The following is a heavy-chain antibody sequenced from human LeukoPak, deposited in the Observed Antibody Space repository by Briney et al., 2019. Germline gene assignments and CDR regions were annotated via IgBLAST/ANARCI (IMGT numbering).Heavy chain of an antibody. CDR3: ARLSMVVRGVAFDY. D-gene: IGHD3-10*01. Sequence: WETLSLTCAVYGGSFSGYYWSWIRQPPGKGLEWIGEINHSGSTNYNPSLKSRVTISVDTSKNQFSLKLSSVTAADTAVYYCARLSMVVRGVAFDYWGQGTLVTVSS. V-gene: IGHV4-34*01. CDR2: INHSGST. J-gene: IGHJ4*02. CDR1: GGSFSGYY.